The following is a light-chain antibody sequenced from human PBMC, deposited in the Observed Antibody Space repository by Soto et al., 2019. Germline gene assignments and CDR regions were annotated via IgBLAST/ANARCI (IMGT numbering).Light chain of an antibody. CDR2: DTS. CDR1: TGDVTSGHY. J-gene: IGLJ1*01. CDR3: LHACSSTQV. Sequence: QAVVTQEPSLTVSPGGTVTITCGSSTGDVTSGHYLYWFQQKPGQAPRSLIYDTSNKHSWTPARFSGSLLGGKAALTLSGAQHEDEAKYYRLHACSSTQVFGTGTKLTVL. V-gene: IGLV7-46*01.